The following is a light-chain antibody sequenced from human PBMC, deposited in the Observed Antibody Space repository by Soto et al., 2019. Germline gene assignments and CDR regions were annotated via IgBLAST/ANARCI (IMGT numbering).Light chain of an antibody. J-gene: IGLJ1*01. Sequence: QSVLTQPPSVSGAPGQRVTISCTGSSSNIGAGYDVHWYQQLPGTAPKLLIYGNSNRPSGVPDRFSGSKSGTSASLAITGLQAEDDADYYCQSYDSSLSGFYVFGTGTKLTLL. CDR3: QSYDSSLSGFYV. CDR1: SSNIGAGYD. V-gene: IGLV1-40*01. CDR2: GNS.